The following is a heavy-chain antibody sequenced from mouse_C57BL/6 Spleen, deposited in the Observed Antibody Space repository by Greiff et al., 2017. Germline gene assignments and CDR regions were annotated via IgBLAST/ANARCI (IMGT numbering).Heavy chain of an antibody. CDR1: GYSFTGYY. D-gene: IGHD1-1*01. Sequence: EVQLQQSGPELVKPGASVKISCKASGYSFTGYYMNWVKQSPEKSLEWIGEINPSTGGTTNNQKFKAKATLTVDKSSSTAYMQLKSLTSEDSAVYYCARSSSYAMDYWGQGTSVTVSS. CDR3: ARSSSYAMDY. CDR2: INPSTGGT. J-gene: IGHJ4*01. V-gene: IGHV1-42*01.